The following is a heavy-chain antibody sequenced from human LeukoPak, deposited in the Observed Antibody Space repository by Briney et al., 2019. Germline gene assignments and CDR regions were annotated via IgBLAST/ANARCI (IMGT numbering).Heavy chain of an antibody. Sequence: GESLNISCKGSGYTFTNLWISWVRQMPGKGLEWMGKIDPSDSYANYSPSFQGHVTISADKSISTAYLQWSSLKASDTAMYYCARAPDSDSGYDYFDYWGQGTLVTVSS. V-gene: IGHV5-10-1*01. CDR1: GYTFTNLW. CDR3: ARAPDSDSGYDYFDY. J-gene: IGHJ4*02. D-gene: IGHD5-12*01. CDR2: IDPSDSYA.